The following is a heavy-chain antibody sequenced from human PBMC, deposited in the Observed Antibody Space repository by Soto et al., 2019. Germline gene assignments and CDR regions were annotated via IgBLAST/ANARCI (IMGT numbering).Heavy chain of an antibody. CDR2: IYWDDDK. J-gene: IGHJ4*02. CDR1: GFSLSTSGVG. CDR3: ARFNYYDSSGYYYLVFFDY. D-gene: IGHD3-22*01. Sequence: SGPTLVNPTQTLTLTCTFSGFSLSTSGVGVGWIRQPPGKALEWLALIYWDDDKRYSPSLKSRLTITKDTSKNQVVLTMTNMDPVDTATYYCARFNYYDSSGYYYLVFFDYWGQGTLVTV. V-gene: IGHV2-5*02.